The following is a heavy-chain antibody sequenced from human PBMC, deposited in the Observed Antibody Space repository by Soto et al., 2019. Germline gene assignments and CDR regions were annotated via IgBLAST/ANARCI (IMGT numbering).Heavy chain of an antibody. CDR3: ARYARLLWFGESPDYYYGMDV. Sequence: PGESLKISCKGSGYSFTSYWISWVRQMPGKGLEWMGRIDPSDSYTNYSPSFQGHVTISADKSISTAYLQWSSLKASDTAMYYCARYARLLWFGESPDYYYGMDVWGQGTTVTVSS. D-gene: IGHD3-10*01. CDR2: IDPSDSYT. CDR1: GYSFTSYW. J-gene: IGHJ6*02. V-gene: IGHV5-10-1*01.